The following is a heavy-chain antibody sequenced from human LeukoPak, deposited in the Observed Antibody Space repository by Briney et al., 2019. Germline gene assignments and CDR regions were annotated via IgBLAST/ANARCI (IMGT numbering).Heavy chain of an antibody. Sequence: ASVKVSCKASGGTLSSYAISWVRQAPGQGLEWMGGIIPIFGTANYAQKFQGRVTITTDESTSTAYMELSSLRSEDTAVYYCARDRANLHWFDPWGQGTLVTVSS. J-gene: IGHJ5*02. D-gene: IGHD4/OR15-4a*01. V-gene: IGHV1-69*05. CDR2: IIPIFGTA. CDR1: GGTLSSYA. CDR3: ARDRANLHWFDP.